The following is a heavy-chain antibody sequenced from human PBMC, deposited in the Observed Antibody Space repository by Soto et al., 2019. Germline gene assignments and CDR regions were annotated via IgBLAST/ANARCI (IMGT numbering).Heavy chain of an antibody. CDR3: ARVPISRGSGWYDFDF. CDR1: GFTFSDYY. Sequence: QVQLVESGGGLVKPRGSLRLSCAASGFTFSDYYMSWIRQAPGKGLEWVSYISHSGTYTNYADSVKGQFTISRDNAKNSLYLQMNSLRAEDTAVFYCARVPISRGSGWYDFDFWGQGTVVTVSS. J-gene: IGHJ4*02. CDR2: ISHSGTYT. D-gene: IGHD6-19*01. V-gene: IGHV3-11*06.